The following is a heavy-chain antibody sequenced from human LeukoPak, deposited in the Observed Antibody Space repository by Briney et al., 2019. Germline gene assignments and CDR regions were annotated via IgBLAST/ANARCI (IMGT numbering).Heavy chain of an antibody. CDR2: ISGGGGT. J-gene: IGHJ4*02. V-gene: IGHV3-23*01. Sequence: GGSLRLSCAASGITFSNYAMTWVRQAPGKGLEWVSGISGGGGTSYADSVKGRLTISRDNSKNTLYLQVNSLRSEDTAVYYCAKAGTTNQYYFDYWGQGTLVTVSS. CDR3: AKAGTTNQYYFDY. D-gene: IGHD4-17*01. CDR1: GITFSNYA.